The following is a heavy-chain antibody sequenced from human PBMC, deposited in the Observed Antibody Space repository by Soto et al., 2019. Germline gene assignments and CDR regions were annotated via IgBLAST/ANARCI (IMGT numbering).Heavy chain of an antibody. J-gene: IGHJ4*02. CDR1: GFTFSSYG. D-gene: IGHD5-18*01. Sequence: QVQLVESGGGVVQPGRSLRLSCAASGFTFSSYGMHWVRQAPGKGLEWVAVISYDGSNKYYADSVKGRFTISRDNSKNTLYLQMNSLRAEDTAVYYCAKDHSAVDTAMGFDYWGQGTLVTVSS. CDR3: AKDHSAVDTAMGFDY. CDR2: ISYDGSNK. V-gene: IGHV3-30*18.